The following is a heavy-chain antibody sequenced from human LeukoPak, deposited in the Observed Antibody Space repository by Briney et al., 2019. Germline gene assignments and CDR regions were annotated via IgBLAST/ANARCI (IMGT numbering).Heavy chain of an antibody. D-gene: IGHD7-27*01. Sequence: SETLSLTCTVSGGSISSYYRSWIRQAPGEGLEWIGYIYYSGSTNYNPSLKSRVTISVDTSKNQFSLKLSSVTAADTAVYYCARDLGIYDAFDIWGQGTMVTVSS. CDR2: IYYSGST. CDR1: GGSISSYY. CDR3: ARDLGIYDAFDI. V-gene: IGHV4-59*01. J-gene: IGHJ3*02.